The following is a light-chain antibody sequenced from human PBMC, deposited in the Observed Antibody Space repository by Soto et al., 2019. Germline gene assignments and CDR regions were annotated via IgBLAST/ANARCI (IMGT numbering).Light chain of an antibody. Sequence: EIVLTQSPRTLSLSPGERATLSCRASQSVSRSYLAWYQQKRGQAPRLLIHGASNRATGIPDRFSGSGSGTDFTLTISRLEPEDFAVYYCQQHETLITFGQGTRLEI. J-gene: IGKJ5*01. CDR3: QQHETLIT. V-gene: IGKV3-20*01. CDR1: QSVSRSY. CDR2: GAS.